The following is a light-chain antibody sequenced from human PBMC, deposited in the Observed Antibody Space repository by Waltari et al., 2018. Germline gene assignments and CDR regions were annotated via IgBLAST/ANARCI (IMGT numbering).Light chain of an antibody. CDR2: WAS. Sequence: DIVMTQSPDSLAVSLGESATINCKSSQSVLYRSNNKNFLAWYQQRPGQSPKLLIYWASTRESGVPDRFSGSGSGTDFTLTISSLQAEDVAVYYCQQYYTTPPTFGPGTKVDIK. J-gene: IGKJ3*01. CDR1: QSVLYRSNNKNF. V-gene: IGKV4-1*01. CDR3: QQYYTTPPT.